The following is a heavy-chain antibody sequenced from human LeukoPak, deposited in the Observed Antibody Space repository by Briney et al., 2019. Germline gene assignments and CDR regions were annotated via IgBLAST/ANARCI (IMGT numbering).Heavy chain of an antibody. CDR3: AKNGDRGAYCSGGTCYPYYYYYMDV. Sequence: GGSLRLSCAASGFTFSSYEMNWVRQAPGKGLEWVSYISSSGSTIYCADSVKGRFTISRDNAKNTVYLQMNSLSAEDTAVYYCAKNGDRGAYCSGGTCYPYYYYYMDVWGKGTTVTISS. D-gene: IGHD2-15*01. CDR2: ISSSGSTI. J-gene: IGHJ6*03. CDR1: GFTFSSYE. V-gene: IGHV3-48*03.